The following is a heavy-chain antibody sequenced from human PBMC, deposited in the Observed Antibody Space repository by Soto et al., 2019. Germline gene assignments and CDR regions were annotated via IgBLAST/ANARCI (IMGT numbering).Heavy chain of an antibody. D-gene: IGHD5-18*01. CDR2: ISGPGGSI. Sequence: GGSLRLSCAASGYSFSNDAMSWVRDAPGKGLEWVSAISGPGGSIYYAAPETGRFTISRDNSKNTLYLQRNSLGGGDTAVYYCAKKGGRTQLWLMDFCYFDIWVRGTLVTISS. J-gene: IGHJ2*01. CDR3: AKKGGRTQLWLMDFCYFDI. V-gene: IGHV3-23*01. CDR1: GYSFSNDA.